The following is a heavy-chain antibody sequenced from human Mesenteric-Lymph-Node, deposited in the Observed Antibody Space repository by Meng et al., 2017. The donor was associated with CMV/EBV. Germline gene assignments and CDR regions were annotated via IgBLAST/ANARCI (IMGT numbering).Heavy chain of an antibody. Sequence: SETLSLTCSVSGGSISGYYWSWIRQPPGKGLEWIGYIYDSGSTKYNPSLKSRVTISVDTSKNQFSLKLSSVTAADTAVYYCAREGSSWYYVYWGQGTLVTVSS. V-gene: IGHV4-59*12. J-gene: IGHJ4*02. D-gene: IGHD6-13*01. CDR2: IYDSGST. CDR3: AREGSSWYYVY. CDR1: GGSISGYY.